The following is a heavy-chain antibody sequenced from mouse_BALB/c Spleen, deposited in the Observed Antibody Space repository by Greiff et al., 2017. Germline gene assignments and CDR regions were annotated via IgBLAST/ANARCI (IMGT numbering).Heavy chain of an antibody. CDR3: ARGLYDYDGRYAMDY. CDR2: ISYSGST. CDR1: GDSITSGY. J-gene: IGHJ4*01. Sequence: VQLKESGPSLVKPSQTLSLTCSVTGDSITSGYWNWIRKFPGNKLEYMGYISYSGSTYYNPSLKSRISITRDTSKNQYYLQLNSVTTEDTATYYCARGLYDYDGRYAMDYWGQGTSVTVSS. D-gene: IGHD2-4*01. V-gene: IGHV3-8*02.